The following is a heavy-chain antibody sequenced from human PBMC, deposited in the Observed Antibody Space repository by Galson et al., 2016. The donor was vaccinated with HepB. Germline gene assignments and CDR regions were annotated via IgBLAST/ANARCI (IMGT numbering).Heavy chain of an antibody. CDR3: ATDRDWAFDN. V-gene: IGHV3-48*04. CDR1: GFILSTYS. CDR2: ITGSSNRI. Sequence: SLRLSCAASGFILSTYSMNWVRQAPGKGPEWISYITGSSNRISYADSVRGRFTISRDNAKNLLYLQMNSLRAEDTAVYFCATDRDWAFDNWGQGVLVTV. D-gene: IGHD2-21*02. J-gene: IGHJ4*02.